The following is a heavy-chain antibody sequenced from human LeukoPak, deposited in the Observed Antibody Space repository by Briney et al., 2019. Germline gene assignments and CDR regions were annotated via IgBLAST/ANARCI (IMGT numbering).Heavy chain of an antibody. CDR1: GESFSGYY. CDR2: INHSGST. CDR3: ARGGIHDVFDY. Sequence: SETLSLTCAVYGESFSGYYWSWIRQPPGKGLEWIGEINHSGSTNYNPSLKSRVTISVDTSKNQFSLKLSSVTAADTAVYYCARGGIHDVFDYWGQGTLVTVSS. V-gene: IGHV4-34*01. J-gene: IGHJ4*02.